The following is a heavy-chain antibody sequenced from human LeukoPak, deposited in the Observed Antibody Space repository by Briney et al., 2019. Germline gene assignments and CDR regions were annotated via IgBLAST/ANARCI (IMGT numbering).Heavy chain of an antibody. V-gene: IGHV3-48*03. CDR1: GFTFSSYE. Sequence: GGSLRLSCAASGFTFSSYEMNWVRQAPGKGLEWVSYISSSGSTIYYADSVKGRFTISRGNAKNSLYLQMTSLRDEDTALYYCAKDATAVPGTVYMDVWGKGTTVTVSS. J-gene: IGHJ6*03. CDR2: ISSSGSTI. D-gene: IGHD6-19*01. CDR3: AKDATAVPGTVYMDV.